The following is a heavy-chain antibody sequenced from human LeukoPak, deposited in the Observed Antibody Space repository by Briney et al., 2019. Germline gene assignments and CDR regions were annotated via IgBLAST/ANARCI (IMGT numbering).Heavy chain of an antibody. CDR2: FDPEDGET. CDR3: ARAYYYGSGALDY. CDR1: GYTFTGYY. V-gene: IGHV1-24*01. J-gene: IGHJ4*02. D-gene: IGHD3-10*01. Sequence: ASVKVFCKASGYTFTGYYMHWVRQAPGKGLEWMGGFDPEDGETIYAQKFQGRVIMTRNTSISTAYMELSSLRSEDTAVYYCARAYYYGSGALDYWGQGTLVTVSS.